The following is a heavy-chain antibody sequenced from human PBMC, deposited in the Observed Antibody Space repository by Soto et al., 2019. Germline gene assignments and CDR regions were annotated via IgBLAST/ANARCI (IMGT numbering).Heavy chain of an antibody. Sequence: QVQLVQSGAEVKKPGASVKVSCKASGYTFTSYAMHWVRQAPGQRLEWMGWINAGNGNTKYSQKFQGRVTITRDTSXXTAYMELSSLRSEDTAVYYCARALWFGELFPGFDPWGQGTLVTVSS. D-gene: IGHD3-10*01. CDR3: ARALWFGELFPGFDP. CDR2: INAGNGNT. CDR1: GYTFTSYA. J-gene: IGHJ5*02. V-gene: IGHV1-3*01.